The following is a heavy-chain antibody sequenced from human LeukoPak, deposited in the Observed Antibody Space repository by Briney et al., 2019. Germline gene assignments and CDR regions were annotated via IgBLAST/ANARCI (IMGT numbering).Heavy chain of an antibody. CDR2: INHGGST. J-gene: IGHJ5*02. D-gene: IGHD6-19*01. V-gene: IGHV4-34*01. Sequence: SETLSLTCAVYGGSFSGYYWSWIRQPPGKGLEWIGEINHGGSTNYNPSLKSRVTISVDTSKNQFSLKLSSVTAADTAVYYCAGGFAAVAGYNWFDPWGQGTLVTIPS. CDR3: AGGFAAVAGYNWFDP. CDR1: GGSFSGYY.